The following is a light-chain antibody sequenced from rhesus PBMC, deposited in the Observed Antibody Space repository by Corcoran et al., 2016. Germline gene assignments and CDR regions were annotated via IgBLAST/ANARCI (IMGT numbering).Light chain of an antibody. CDR3: QQYSSRPLT. V-gene: IGKV1-22*01. CDR2: KAA. CDR1: QGISRW. Sequence: DIQMTQSPSSLSASVGDTVTITCRASQGISRWLAWYQQKPGKAPNLLIYKAASLQSGVPSRFSGSGTGTDFTLHSSSLQSEDFATYYCQQYSSRPLTFGGGTKVELK. J-gene: IGKJ4*01.